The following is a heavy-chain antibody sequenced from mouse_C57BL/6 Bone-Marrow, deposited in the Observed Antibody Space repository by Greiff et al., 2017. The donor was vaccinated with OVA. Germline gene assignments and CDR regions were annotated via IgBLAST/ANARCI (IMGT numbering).Heavy chain of an antibody. CDR2: INPGSGGT. D-gene: IGHD2-3*01. CDR1: GYAFTNYL. V-gene: IGHV1-54*01. J-gene: IGHJ2*01. Sequence: VQLQQSGAELVRPGTSVKVSCKASGYAFTNYLIEWVKQRPGQGLELIGVINPGSGGTNYNEKFKGKATLTADKSSSTAYMQLSSLTSEDSAVYFCARLSIYWGQGTTLTVSS. CDR3: ARLSIY.